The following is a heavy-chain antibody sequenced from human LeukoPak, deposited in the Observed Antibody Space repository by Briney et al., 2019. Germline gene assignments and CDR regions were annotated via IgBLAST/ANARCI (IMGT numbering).Heavy chain of an antibody. Sequence: PGGSLRLSCAASGFTLSGYSMNWVRQAPGKGLEWVSYISSSSSTIYYADSVKGRFTISRDNAKNSLYLQMNSLRDEDTAVYYCARDSTVTTSPYFDYWGQGTLVTVSS. J-gene: IGHJ4*02. CDR3: ARDSTVTTSPYFDY. CDR1: GFTLSGYS. D-gene: IGHD4-17*01. CDR2: ISSSSSTI. V-gene: IGHV3-48*02.